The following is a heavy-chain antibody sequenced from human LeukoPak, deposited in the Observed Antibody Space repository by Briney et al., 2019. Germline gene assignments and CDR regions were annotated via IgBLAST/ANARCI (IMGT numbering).Heavy chain of an antibody. J-gene: IGHJ2*01. CDR3: AREYSYGYGPLLRYFDL. CDR1: GGSISSSSYY. D-gene: IGHD5-18*01. Sequence: SETLSLTCTVSGGSISSSSYYWGWIRQPPGKGLEWIGSIYYSGSTYYNPSLKSRVTISVDTSKNQFSLKVSFVTAADTAVYYCAREYSYGYGPLLRYFDLWGRGTLVTVSS. CDR2: IYYSGST. V-gene: IGHV4-39*07.